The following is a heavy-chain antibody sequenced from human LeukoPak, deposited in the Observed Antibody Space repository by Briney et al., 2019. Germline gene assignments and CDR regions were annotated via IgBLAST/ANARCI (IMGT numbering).Heavy chain of an antibody. V-gene: IGHV3-23*01. CDR3: AKEAQWLVTANYYYGMDV. CDR1: GFTFSSYA. CDR2: ISGSGGST. D-gene: IGHD6-19*01. J-gene: IGHJ6*02. Sequence: PGGSLRLSCAASGFTFSSYAMSWVRQAPGKGLEWVSAISGSGGSTYYADSVKGRFTISRDNSKNTLYLQMNSLRAEDTAVYYCAKEAQWLVTANYYYGMDVWGQGTTVIVSS.